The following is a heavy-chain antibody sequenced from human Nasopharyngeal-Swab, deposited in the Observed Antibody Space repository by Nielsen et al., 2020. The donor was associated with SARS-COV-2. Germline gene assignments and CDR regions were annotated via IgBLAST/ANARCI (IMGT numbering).Heavy chain of an antibody. CDR2: MSYNGSNR. V-gene: IGHV3-30*14. J-gene: IGHJ4*02. CDR3: ARGSRRAIVGATAY. CDR1: GFTFTDYT. Sequence: GESLKISCAASGFTFTDYTMHWVRQPPGQGLEWVAIMSYNGSNRYYADSVKGRFTFSRDNSENTLYLQMTSLRAEDTAVYYCARGSRRAIVGATAYWGQGTLVTVSS. D-gene: IGHD1-26*01.